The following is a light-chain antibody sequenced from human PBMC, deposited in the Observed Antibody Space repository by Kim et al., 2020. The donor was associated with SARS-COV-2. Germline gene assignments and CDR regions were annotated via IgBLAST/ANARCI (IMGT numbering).Light chain of an antibody. CDR1: QSISDW. J-gene: IGKJ2*01. V-gene: IGKV1-5*01. CDR2: DAS. Sequence: DIQMTQSPSTLSASVGDKITITCRASQSISDWLAWYQQKPGKAPQLLIYDASSLESGVPSRFRGSGSGTEFTLTISSLQPDDVGTYYCQQCDSYSYTFGQGTKLEI. CDR3: QQCDSYSYT.